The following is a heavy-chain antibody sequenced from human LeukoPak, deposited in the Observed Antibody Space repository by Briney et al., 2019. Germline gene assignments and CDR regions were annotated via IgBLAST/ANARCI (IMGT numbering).Heavy chain of an antibody. CDR1: GFTFSSYA. CDR2: ISGSGGST. D-gene: IGHD3-10*01. J-gene: IGHJ3*02. V-gene: IGHV3-23*01. CDR3: AKRGGLLWFREGDAFDI. Sequence: GGSLRLSCAASGFTFSSYAMSWVRQGPGKGLERVSAISGSGGSTYYADSVKGRFTIPRDNSKNTLYLQMNSLRAEDTAVYYCAKRGGLLWFREGDAFDIWGQGTMVTVSS.